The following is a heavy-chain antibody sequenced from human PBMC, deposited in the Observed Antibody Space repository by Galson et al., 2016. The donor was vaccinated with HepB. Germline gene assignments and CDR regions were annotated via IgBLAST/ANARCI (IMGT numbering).Heavy chain of an antibody. Sequence: SLRLSCAASGFTFTNAWMTWVRQAPGKGLEWVAHIKSKADGGTVDYAAPVKGRFTISRDDSKNTLYLQMNSLKDEDTALYYCTVTVDVDYYDYWGQGTLVTGSS. CDR1: GFTFTNAW. V-gene: IGHV3-15*01. CDR3: TVTVDVDYYDY. D-gene: IGHD2-21*01. CDR2: IKSKADGGTV. J-gene: IGHJ4*02.